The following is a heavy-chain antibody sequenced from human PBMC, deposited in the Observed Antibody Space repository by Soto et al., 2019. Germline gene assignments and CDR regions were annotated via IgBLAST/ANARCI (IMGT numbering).Heavy chain of an antibody. V-gene: IGHV3-23*01. D-gene: IGHD6-13*01. Sequence: GGSLRLSCAASAFTFNNYAMSWVRQAPGKGLEWVSGIGGSGRTTYYADSVKGRFTISRDNSKNTLYLQMNSLRAEDTAVYYCAKEGGSSWYTNWGQGTLVTVSS. CDR3: AKEGGSSWYTN. CDR2: IGGSGRTT. CDR1: AFTFNNYA. J-gene: IGHJ4*02.